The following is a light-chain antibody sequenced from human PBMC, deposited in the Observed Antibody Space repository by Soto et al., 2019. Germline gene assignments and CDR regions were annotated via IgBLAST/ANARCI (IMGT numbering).Light chain of an antibody. CDR1: QTISSW. CDR3: QHYNSYSEA. CDR2: KAS. J-gene: IGKJ1*01. V-gene: IGKV1-5*03. Sequence: DIQMTQSPSTLSGSVGDRVTITCRASQTISSWLAWYQQKPGEAPKLLIYKASTLKSGVPSRFSGSGSGTEFTLTISSLQPDDFATYYCQHYNSYSEAFGQGTQVDIK.